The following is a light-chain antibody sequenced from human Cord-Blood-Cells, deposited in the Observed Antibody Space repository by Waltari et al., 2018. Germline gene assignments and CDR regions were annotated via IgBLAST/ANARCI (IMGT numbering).Light chain of an antibody. Sequence: QSVLTQPPPVSEAPRQRVTISCSGSSSNIGNNAVTWYQQLPGKAPKLLIYYDDLLPSGVSDRFSGSKSGTSASLAISGLQSEDEADYYCAAWDDSLNGYVFGTGTKVTVL. CDR3: AAWDDSLNGYV. CDR2: YDD. CDR1: SSNIGNNA. V-gene: IGLV1-36*01. J-gene: IGLJ1*01.